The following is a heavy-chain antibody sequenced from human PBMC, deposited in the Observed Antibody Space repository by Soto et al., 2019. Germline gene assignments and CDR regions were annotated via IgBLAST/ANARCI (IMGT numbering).Heavy chain of an antibody. CDR1: DDSLTTNKYA. V-gene: IGHV4-31*03. CDR3: ARASYFPHSGSYYFVS. CDR2: VYSNGNT. Sequence: SETLSLTCTVSDDSLTTNKYAWTWIRQNPEKGLEWIRYVYSNGNTRSSPSLQSRVSMSVDTSKSHFSLRLSSVTAADTAVYFCARASYFPHSGSYYFVSWGQGTLATVSS. J-gene: IGHJ4*02. D-gene: IGHD3-10*01.